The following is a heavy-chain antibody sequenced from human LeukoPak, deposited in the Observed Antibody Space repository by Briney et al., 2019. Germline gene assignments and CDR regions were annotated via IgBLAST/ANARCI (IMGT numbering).Heavy chain of an antibody. CDR1: GYTFTSYY. Sequence: ASVKVSCKAFGYTFTSYYMHWVRQAPGQGLEWMGIINPSGGSTSHAQKFQGRVTITADESTSTAYMELSSLRSEDTAVYYCAREGDYGDRGAFDIWGQGTMVTVSS. D-gene: IGHD4-17*01. CDR3: AREGDYGDRGAFDI. V-gene: IGHV1-46*01. CDR2: INPSGGST. J-gene: IGHJ3*02.